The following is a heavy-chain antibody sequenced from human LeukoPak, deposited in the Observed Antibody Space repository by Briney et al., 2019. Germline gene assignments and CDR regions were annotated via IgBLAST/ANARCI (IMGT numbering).Heavy chain of an antibody. Sequence: PGGSLRLSCAASGFTFTSFWMTWVRQAPGKGLEWVANIKQDGSEKYYVDSVKGRFTISRDNDKNSVYLQMSSLRAEDTAVYFCVGGGWQVYFDFWGQGTLVTVSS. CDR2: IKQDGSEK. CDR1: GFTFTSFW. J-gene: IGHJ4*02. CDR3: VGGGWQVYFDF. V-gene: IGHV3-7*01. D-gene: IGHD6-19*01.